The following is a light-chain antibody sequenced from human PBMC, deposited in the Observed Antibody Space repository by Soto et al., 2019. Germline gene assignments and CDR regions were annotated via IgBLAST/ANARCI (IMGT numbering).Light chain of an antibody. CDR1: SSNIGSNT. CDR3: AAWDDSLNGPV. V-gene: IGLV1-44*01. J-gene: IGLJ2*01. Sequence: QSVLTQPPSASGTPGQRVTISCSGSSSNIGSNTVNWYQQFPGTAPKLLIYSNNRRPSGVPDRFSGSKSGTSASLAISGLQSEDEADYCCAAWDDSLNGPVFGGGTKLTVL. CDR2: SNN.